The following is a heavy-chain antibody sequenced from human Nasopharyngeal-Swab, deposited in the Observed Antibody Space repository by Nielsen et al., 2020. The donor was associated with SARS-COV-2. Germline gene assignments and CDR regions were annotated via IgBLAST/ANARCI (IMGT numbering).Heavy chain of an antibody. D-gene: IGHD3-22*01. CDR3: TSEIYDSSGF. J-gene: IGHJ4*02. Sequence: WIRQRPGKGLEWVGFIRSKAYGGTTEYAASVKGRFTISRDDSKSIAYLQMNSLKTEDTAVYYCTSEIYDSSGFWGQGTLVTVSS. CDR2: IRSKAYGGTT. V-gene: IGHV3-49*02.